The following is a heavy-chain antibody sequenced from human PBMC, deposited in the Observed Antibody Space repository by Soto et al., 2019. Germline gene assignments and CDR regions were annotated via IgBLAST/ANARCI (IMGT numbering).Heavy chain of an antibody. J-gene: IGHJ6*02. CDR2: IIPIFGTA. D-gene: IGHD6-13*01. CDR3: ASNWYSSSYLGMDV. V-gene: IGHV1-69*13. Sequence: GASVKVSCKASGYTFTGYFMHWLRQAPGQGLEWMGGIIPIFGTANYAQKFQGRVTITADESTSTAYMELSSLRSEDTAVYYCASNWYSSSYLGMDVWGQGTTVTVSS. CDR1: GYTFTGYF.